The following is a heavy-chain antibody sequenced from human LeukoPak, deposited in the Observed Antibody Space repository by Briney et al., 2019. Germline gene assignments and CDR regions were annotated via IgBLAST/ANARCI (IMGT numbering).Heavy chain of an antibody. Sequence: GGSLRPSCAASGFSVSSKYMTWVRQAPGKGLEWVSVIYSGGSIYYADSLKGRFTISRDNSKNTLYLQMNSLRVEDTAVYYCATDSNNNGDYEAWGQGTLVTVSS. CDR3: ATDSNNNGDYEA. CDR1: GFSVSSKY. CDR2: IYSGGSI. J-gene: IGHJ5*02. D-gene: IGHD4-17*01. V-gene: IGHV3-66*02.